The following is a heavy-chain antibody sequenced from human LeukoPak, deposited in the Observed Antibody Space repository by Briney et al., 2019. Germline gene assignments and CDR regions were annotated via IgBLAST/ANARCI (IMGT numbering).Heavy chain of an antibody. CDR2: IYPSGNT. CDR1: GGSISSYY. CDR3: ARDLPYPMDAFDI. Sequence: SETLSLTCTVSGGSISSYYWSWIRQPAGKGLEWIGRIYPSGNTNYNPSLKSRVTMSLDTSKNQFSLKLSTVTAADTAVFYCARDLPYPMDAFDIWGQGTMVTVSS. V-gene: IGHV4-4*07. J-gene: IGHJ3*02.